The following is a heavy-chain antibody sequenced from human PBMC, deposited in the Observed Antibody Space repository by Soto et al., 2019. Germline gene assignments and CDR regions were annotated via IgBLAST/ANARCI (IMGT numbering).Heavy chain of an antibody. CDR1: GYTFTGYF. CDR2: INANSGGT. J-gene: IGHJ5*02. D-gene: IGHD5-18*01. V-gene: IGHV1-2*02. CDR3: ARVGTVMVTGWFDP. Sequence: QVQLVQSGAEVKKPGASVKVSCKASGYTFTGYFMHWVRQAPGQGLEWMGWINANSGGTNYAQKFQVRVTMTRDTSFSTDYMELSRLRSDDTAVYYCARVGTVMVTGWFDPWGQGTLVTVSS.